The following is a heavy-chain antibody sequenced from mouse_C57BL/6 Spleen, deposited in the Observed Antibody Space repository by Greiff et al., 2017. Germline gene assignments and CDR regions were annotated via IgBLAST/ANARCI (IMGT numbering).Heavy chain of an antibody. CDR1: GYTFTNYW. CDR3: ARRSSGYLDY. V-gene: IGHV1-63*01. CDR2: IYPGGGYT. J-gene: IGHJ2*01. D-gene: IGHD3-2*02. Sequence: VKVVESGAELVRPGTSVKMSCKASGYTFTNYWIGWAKQRPGHGLEWIGDIYPGGGYTNYNEKFKGKATLTADKSSSTAYMQFSSLTSEDSAIYYCARRSSGYLDYWGQGTTLTVSS.